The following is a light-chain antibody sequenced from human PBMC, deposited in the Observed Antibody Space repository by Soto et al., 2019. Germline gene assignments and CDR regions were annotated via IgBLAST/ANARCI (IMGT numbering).Light chain of an antibody. CDR1: QSALYSSNKKNY. J-gene: IGKJ1*01. CDR3: QLYSNPPQWT. V-gene: IGKV4-1*01. Sequence: DIVVTQSPDSLAVSLGERATINCKSSQSALYSSNKKNYLSWYQQKPGQPPKLLIYWASMRESGVPDRFSGSGSGTDVTLTISSLQPEDVAVYYCQLYSNPPQWTFGQGTKVEIK. CDR2: WAS.